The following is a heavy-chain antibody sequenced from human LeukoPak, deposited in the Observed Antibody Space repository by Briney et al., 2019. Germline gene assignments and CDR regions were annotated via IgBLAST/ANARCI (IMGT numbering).Heavy chain of an antibody. CDR2: IRSDGYHT. CDR1: GFVFDDYD. J-gene: IGHJ4*02. D-gene: IGHD1-26*01. Sequence: GGSLRLSCGASGFVFDDYDMHWVRQAPGKGLEWVAFIRSDGYHTYYTDSVKGRFVITRDNFKNTLYLQMNSLRLEDMAVYYCAKPSGSGVDYWGRGTRVTVSS. CDR3: AKPSGSGVDY. V-gene: IGHV3-30*02.